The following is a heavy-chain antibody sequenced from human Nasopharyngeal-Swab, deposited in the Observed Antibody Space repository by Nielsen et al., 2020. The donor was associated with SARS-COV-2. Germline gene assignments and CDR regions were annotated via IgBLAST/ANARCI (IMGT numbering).Heavy chain of an antibody. CDR2: INHSGST. CDR1: GGSFSAYY. Sequence: LRLSCAVYGGSFSAYYWGWIRQPPGKGLEWIAEINHSGSTNYNPSLKSRVTLSVDTSMNQFSLELSSVTAADTAVYYCARGISGVVPAPILGLGPYFHYYSMDVWGKGTTVIVSS. D-gene: IGHD3-16*01. V-gene: IGHV4-34*01. J-gene: IGHJ6*03. CDR3: ARGISGVVPAPILGLGPYFHYYSMDV.